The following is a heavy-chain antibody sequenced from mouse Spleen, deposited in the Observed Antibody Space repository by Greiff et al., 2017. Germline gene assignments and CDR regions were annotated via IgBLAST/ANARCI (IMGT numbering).Heavy chain of an antibody. CDR2: ISSGGSYT. Sequence: EVQRVESGGGLVKPGGSLKLSCAASGFTFSSYAMSWVRQTPEKRLEWVATISSGGSYTYYPDSVKGRFTISRDNAKNTLYLQMSSLRSEDTAMYYCARTDYDGFAYWGQGTLVTVSA. J-gene: IGHJ3*01. CDR1: GFTFSSYA. CDR3: ARTDYDGFAY. V-gene: IGHV5-9-3*01. D-gene: IGHD2-3*01.